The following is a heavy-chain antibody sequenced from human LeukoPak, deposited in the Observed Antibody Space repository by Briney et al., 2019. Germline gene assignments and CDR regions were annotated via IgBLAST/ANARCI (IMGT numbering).Heavy chain of an antibody. V-gene: IGHV3-30*18. CDR2: IPYDGSLQ. Sequence: GGALRHSCAASGFHFSYLGMPWVRQAPAKGVEWVAVIPYDGSLQHDLASVKGRFTISRDNSKSTMYLQMDSLRVEDTAVYYCTKKYAYGSGAGDALDVWGHGTLVTVSS. D-gene: IGHD3-10*01. CDR1: GFHFSYLG. CDR3: TKKYAYGSGAGDALDV. J-gene: IGHJ3*01.